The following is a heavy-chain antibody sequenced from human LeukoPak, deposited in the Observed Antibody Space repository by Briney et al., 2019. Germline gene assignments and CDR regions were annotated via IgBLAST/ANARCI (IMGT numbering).Heavy chain of an antibody. D-gene: IGHD1-26*01. CDR3: AREGGSYYNRRADAFDI. V-gene: IGHV1-2*02. CDR2: INPNSGGT. J-gene: IGHJ3*02. CDR1: GYTFTGYY. Sequence: ASVKVSCKASGYTFTGYYMHWVRQAPGQGLEWMGWINPNSGGTNYAQKFQGRVTMTRDTSISTAYMGLSRLRSDDTAVYYCAREGGSYYNRRADAFDIWGQGTMVTVSS.